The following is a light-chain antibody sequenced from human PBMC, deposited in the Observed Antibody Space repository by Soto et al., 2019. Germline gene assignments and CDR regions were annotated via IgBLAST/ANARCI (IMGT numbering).Light chain of an antibody. V-gene: IGLV2-8*01. CDR3: SSHAGRNNYVL. CDR1: SSDIGYYNY. J-gene: IGLJ2*01. CDR2: EVN. Sequence: QSALTQPPSASGSPGQSVTISCTGTSSDIGYYNYVSWYQQHPGKVPKLMIYEVNKRPSGVPDRFSGSRSGNTASLTVSGLQAEDEAAYYCSSHAGRNNYVLFGGGTKLTVL.